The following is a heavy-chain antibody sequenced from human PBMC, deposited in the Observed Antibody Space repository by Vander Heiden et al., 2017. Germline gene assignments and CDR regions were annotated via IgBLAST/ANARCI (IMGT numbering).Heavy chain of an antibody. CDR1: GFPVSGYN. D-gene: IGHD3-16*01. J-gene: IGHJ3*01. CDR2: VWFDGGDK. Sequence: QVRLVESGGGVVQPGRSLRLSCAASGFPVSGYNMHWVRQAPGKGLEWVAVVWFDGGDKYYGDSVKGRFTISRDNSKNTVFLQIKSLRGEDTAVYYCARDRTFYGAGDDGFDVWGQGTMVSVSS. V-gene: IGHV3-33*01. CDR3: ARDRTFYGAGDDGFDV.